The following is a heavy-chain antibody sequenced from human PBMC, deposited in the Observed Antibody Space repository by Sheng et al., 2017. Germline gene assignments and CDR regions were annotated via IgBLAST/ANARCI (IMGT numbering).Heavy chain of an antibody. V-gene: IGHV1-69*05. CDR2: IFPVFNRP. J-gene: IGHJ4*02. CDR1: RGTFSNYA. CDR3: ARDPDASGYFDS. Sequence: QVHLVQSGTEVKKSGSSVKVSCKTPRGTFSNYAISWMRQAPGQGLEWVGGIFPVFNRPNYAQKFLGRVSITTDESTSTAYIELTSLRSDDTAVYYCARDPDASGYFDSWGQGTLVIVSS.